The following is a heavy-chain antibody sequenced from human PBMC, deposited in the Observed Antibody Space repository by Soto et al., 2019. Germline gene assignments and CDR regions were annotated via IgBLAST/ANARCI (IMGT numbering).Heavy chain of an antibody. D-gene: IGHD6-19*01. J-gene: IGHJ4*02. CDR1: GGSISGSY. Sequence: SETLSLTCSVSGGSISGSYWSWIRQSPGKGLEWLGYVYYTGSTNYSPSLRSRVSISVDTSKNEFSLRLSSVTAPDTAVYFCARSVAVPGAHIGYWGQGTQVTVSS. CDR2: VYYTGST. CDR3: ARSVAVPGAHIGY. V-gene: IGHV4-59*01.